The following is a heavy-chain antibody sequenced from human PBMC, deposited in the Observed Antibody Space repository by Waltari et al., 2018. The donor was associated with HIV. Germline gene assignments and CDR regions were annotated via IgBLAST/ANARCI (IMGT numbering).Heavy chain of an antibody. CDR2: ITWNSGRT. Sequence: EVQLVDSGGGLVEPGRSLRLSCAASGFTFDDYAMHWVRQVPGKGLEWVSGITWNSGRTGYADSVKGRFIISRDNAKNSLYLQMNSLRVEDTALYYCAKSDIDYGMDVWGQGTTVTVSS. J-gene: IGHJ6*02. V-gene: IGHV3-9*01. D-gene: IGHD2-15*01. CDR1: GFTFDDYA. CDR3: AKSDIDYGMDV.